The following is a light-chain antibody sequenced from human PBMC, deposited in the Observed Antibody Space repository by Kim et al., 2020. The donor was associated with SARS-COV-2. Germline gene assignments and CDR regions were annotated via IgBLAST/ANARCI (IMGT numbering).Light chain of an antibody. CDR1: SSDVGGYNY. J-gene: IGLJ2*01. CDR2: DVS. V-gene: IGLV2-11*01. Sequence: QSALTQPRSLSGSPGQSVTISCTGTSSDVGGYNYVSWYQQHPGKAPKLMIYDVSKRPSGVPDRFSGSKSGNTASLTISGLQAEDEADYYCCSYAGSYTWVFGGGTQLTVL. CDR3: CSYAGSYTWV.